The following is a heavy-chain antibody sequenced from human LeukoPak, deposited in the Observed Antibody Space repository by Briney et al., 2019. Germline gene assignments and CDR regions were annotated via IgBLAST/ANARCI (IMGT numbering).Heavy chain of an antibody. J-gene: IGHJ6*02. D-gene: IGHD6-13*01. Sequence: QSGGSVRLSCAGSGFSFSSYGMHWARPAAGQGLEWVAVIWYDGSNKYYAGSVKGRFTISRDNSKNTLYLQRNSLRAEDTAVYYCARGGLAAAPYGMDVWGQGTTVTVSS. CDR1: GFSFSSYG. V-gene: IGHV3-33*01. CDR3: ARGGLAAAPYGMDV. CDR2: IWYDGSNK.